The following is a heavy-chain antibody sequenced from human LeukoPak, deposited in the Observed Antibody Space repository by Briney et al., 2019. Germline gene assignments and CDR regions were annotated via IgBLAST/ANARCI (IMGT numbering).Heavy chain of an antibody. V-gene: IGHV3-48*01. CDR2: IRSSSSTI. Sequence: GGSLRLSCAASGFTFSSYSMNWVRRAPGKGLEWVSYIRSSSSTIYYADSVKGRFTISRDNAKNSLYLQMNSLRAEDTAVYYCTTDPSFIVVVVAATPVLDYWGQGTLVTVSS. D-gene: IGHD2-15*01. CDR1: GFTFSSYS. J-gene: IGHJ4*02. CDR3: TTDPSFIVVVVAATPVLDY.